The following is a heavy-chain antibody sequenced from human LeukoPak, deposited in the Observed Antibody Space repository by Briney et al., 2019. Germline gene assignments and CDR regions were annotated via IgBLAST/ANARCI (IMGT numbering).Heavy chain of an antibody. CDR2: IMPLFNTA. Sequence: GSSVTVSCKASGGTFSSYSITWVRQAPGQGLEWMGGIMPLFNTANYAQQFQGRVTTTTDESTSTAYMELSSLRFEDTAMYYCARVDRYHYYLDVWGKGTTVTVSS. V-gene: IGHV1-69*05. J-gene: IGHJ6*03. CDR3: ARVDRYHYYLDV. CDR1: GGTFSSYS.